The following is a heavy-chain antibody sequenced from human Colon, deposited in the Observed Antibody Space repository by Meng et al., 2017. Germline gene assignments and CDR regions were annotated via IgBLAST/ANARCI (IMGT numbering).Heavy chain of an antibody. CDR2: MNPDSGDT. CDR3: ARGGYHYDSSGFRAALDY. V-gene: IGHV1-8*01. J-gene: IGHJ4*02. CDR1: GYTFTTYD. D-gene: IGHD3-22*01. Sequence: QVQLVQSGAEMKKPGASVKVSCKASGYTFTTYDINWVRQATGQGLEWMGWMNPDSGDTGYAQKFQGRLTMTRDTSISAAYMELTSLRSEDTAVYYCARGGYHYDSSGFRAALDYWGQGALVTV.